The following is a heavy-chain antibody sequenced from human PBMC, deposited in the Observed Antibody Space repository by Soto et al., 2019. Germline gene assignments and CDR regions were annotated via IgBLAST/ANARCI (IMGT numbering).Heavy chain of an antibody. CDR3: ARSPQPTRGIHWYFDL. D-gene: IGHD1-26*01. CDR1: GFTVSSNY. V-gene: IGHV3-53*01. CDR2: IYSGGST. J-gene: IGHJ2*01. Sequence: GGSLRLSCAASGFTVSSNYMSWVRQAPGKGLEWVSVIYSGGSTFYADSVKGRFTISRDNPKNTLYLQMNSLRAEDTAVYYCARSPQPTRGIHWYFDLWGRGILVTVSS.